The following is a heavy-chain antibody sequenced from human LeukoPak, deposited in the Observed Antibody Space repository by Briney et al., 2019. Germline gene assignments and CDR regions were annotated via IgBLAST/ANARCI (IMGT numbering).Heavy chain of an antibody. Sequence: GGSLRLSCAASGFTFSSYAMSWVRQAPGKGLEWVAVIWHDGSNKYYADSVKGRFTISRDNSKNTLYLEMNSLRAEDTAVYYCANNFDYWGQGTLVTVSS. CDR3: ANNFDY. CDR2: IWHDGSNK. J-gene: IGHJ4*02. V-gene: IGHV3-33*08. CDR1: GFTFSSYA.